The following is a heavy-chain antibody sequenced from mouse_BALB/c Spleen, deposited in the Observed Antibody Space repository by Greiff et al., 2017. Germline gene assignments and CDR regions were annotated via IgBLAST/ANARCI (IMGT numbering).Heavy chain of an antibody. CDR2: IYWDDDK. CDR1: GFSLSTSGMG. V-gene: IGHV8-12*01. CDR3: ARGLYYGSSYYAMDY. D-gene: IGHD1-1*01. J-gene: IGHJ4*01. Sequence: QVQLQQSGPGILQPSQTLSLTCSFSGFSLSTSGMGVSWIRQPSGKGLEWLAHIYWDDDKRYNPSLKSRLTISKDTSRNQVFLKITSVDTADTATYYCARGLYYGSSYYAMDYWGQGTSVTVSS.